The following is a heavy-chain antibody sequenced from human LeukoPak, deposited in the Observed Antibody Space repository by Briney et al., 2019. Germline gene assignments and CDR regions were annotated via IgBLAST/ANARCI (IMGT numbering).Heavy chain of an antibody. CDR1: GFIFSNFA. CDR2: ISYDGSNK. J-gene: IGHJ4*02. D-gene: IGHD3-10*01. CDR3: ASWVRGVIANNFDY. V-gene: IGHV3-30*04. Sequence: GGSLRLSCAASGFIFSNFAMHWVRQAPGKGLEWVAVISYDGSNKYYADSVKGRFTISRDNAKNSLYLQMNSLRAEDTAVYYCASWVRGVIANNFDYWGQGTLVTVSS.